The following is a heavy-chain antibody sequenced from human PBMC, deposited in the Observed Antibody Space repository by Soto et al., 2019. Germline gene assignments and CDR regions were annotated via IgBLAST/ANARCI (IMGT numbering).Heavy chain of an antibody. V-gene: IGHV3-30*18. J-gene: IGHJ4*02. CDR2: ISYDGSKK. Sequence: QVQLGESGGGVVQPGRSLRLSCVASGFTFSSYGMHWVRQAPGKGLEWVTVISYDGSKKYYVDAVEGRFTISRDNSNNTLYLQMNSLRAEDTAVYYCAKDMGGGYGATWGSDYWGQGTLVTVSS. CDR3: AKDMGGGYGATWGSDY. CDR1: GFTFSSYG. D-gene: IGHD3-16*01.